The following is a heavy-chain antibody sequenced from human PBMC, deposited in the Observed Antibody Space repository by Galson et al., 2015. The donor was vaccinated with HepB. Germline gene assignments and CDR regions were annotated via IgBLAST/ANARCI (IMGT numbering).Heavy chain of an antibody. CDR1: GFTFSSYE. CDR3: ASGWLYYDSSGGY. CDR2: ISSSGSTI. J-gene: IGHJ4*02. D-gene: IGHD3-22*01. V-gene: IGHV3-48*03. Sequence: SLRLSCAASGFTFSSYEMNWVRQAPGKGLEWVSYISSSGSTIYYADSVKGRFTISRDNAKNSLYLQMNSLRAEDTAVYYCASGWLYYDSSGGYWGQGTLVTVSS.